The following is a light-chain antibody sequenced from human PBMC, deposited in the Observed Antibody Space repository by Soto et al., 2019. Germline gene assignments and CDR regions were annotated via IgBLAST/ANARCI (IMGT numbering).Light chain of an antibody. J-gene: IGKJ1*01. V-gene: IGKV1-5*03. CDR3: QQYNSYSRT. CDR2: KAS. CDR1: QSIITS. Sequence: DIQMTQSPSTLSASVGDRVTITCRASQSIITSLAWYQQKPGKAPKLLFYKASSLQSGVPSRFSGSGSGTEFTLTISSLQPDDFATYYCQQYNSYSRTFGQGTKVEIK.